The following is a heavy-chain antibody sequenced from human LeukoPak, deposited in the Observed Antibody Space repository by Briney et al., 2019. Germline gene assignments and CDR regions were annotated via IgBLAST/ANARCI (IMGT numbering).Heavy chain of an antibody. CDR3: ARAGYSSGRSHDHYYYYGMDV. CDR1: GFTFSSYA. CDR2: ISYDGSNK. Sequence: PLRLSCAASGFTFSSYAMHWVRQAPGKGLEWVAVISYDGSNKYYADSVKGRFTISRDNSKNTLYLQMNSLRAEDTAVYYCARAGYSSGRSHDHYYYYGMDVWGQGTTVTVSS. D-gene: IGHD6-19*01. V-gene: IGHV3-30-3*01. J-gene: IGHJ6*02.